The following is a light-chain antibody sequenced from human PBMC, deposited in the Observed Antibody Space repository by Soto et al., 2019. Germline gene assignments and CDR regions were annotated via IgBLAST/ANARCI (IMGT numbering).Light chain of an antibody. V-gene: IGLV2-14*01. CDR3: SSFTGSTTPD. CDR1: SSDVGGYNY. J-gene: IGLJ1*01. CDR2: DVS. Sequence: QSALTQPASVSGSPGQSITISCTGTSSDVGGYNYVSWYQQHPGKAPKLMIYDVSYRPSGVSNRFSGSKSGNTASLTISGLQAEDEADYYCSSFTGSTTPDFGTGTKVTVL.